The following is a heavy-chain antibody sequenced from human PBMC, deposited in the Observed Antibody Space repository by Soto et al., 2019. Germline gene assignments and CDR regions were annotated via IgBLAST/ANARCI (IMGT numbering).Heavy chain of an antibody. V-gene: IGHV1-58*01. Sequence: GASVKVSCKASGFTFTSSAVQWVRQARGQRLEWMGWIVVGSGNTNYAQKFQERVTITRDMSTSTAYMELSSLRSEDTAVYYCAASYYYGSGCYLGWAYYYGMDVWGQGTTVTVSS. J-gene: IGHJ6*02. CDR1: GFTFTSSA. CDR3: AASYYYGSGCYLGWAYYYGMDV. D-gene: IGHD3-10*01. CDR2: IVVGSGNT.